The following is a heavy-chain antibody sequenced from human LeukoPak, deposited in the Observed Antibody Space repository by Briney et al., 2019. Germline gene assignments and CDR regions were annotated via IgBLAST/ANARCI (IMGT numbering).Heavy chain of an antibody. Sequence: ASVKVSCKASGYTFTNYGISWVRQAPGQGLEWMGWISAYNGNTNYAQNLQGRVTMTTDTSTSTAYMELRSLRSEDTAVYYCATATLDYDLEYFQHWGQGTLVTVSS. CDR3: ATATLDYDLEYFQH. D-gene: IGHD3-22*01. V-gene: IGHV1-18*01. CDR2: ISAYNGNT. J-gene: IGHJ1*01. CDR1: GYTFTNYG.